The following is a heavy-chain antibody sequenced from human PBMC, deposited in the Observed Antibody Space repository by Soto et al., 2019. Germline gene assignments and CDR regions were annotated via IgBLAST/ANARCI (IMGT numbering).Heavy chain of an antibody. Sequence: EVQLLESGEGLVQPGGSLKLSCAASGFTFSSYAMSWVRQAPGKGLEWVSGIGGSGGNTYYADSVKGRFTISRDNSKTPLFLQMNSLRAEDTAEYYCARVVRYFDPPYGMDVWGQGTTVTVSS. V-gene: IGHV3-23*01. J-gene: IGHJ6*02. CDR2: IGGSGGNT. CDR1: GFTFSSYA. D-gene: IGHD3-9*01. CDR3: ARVVRYFDPPYGMDV.